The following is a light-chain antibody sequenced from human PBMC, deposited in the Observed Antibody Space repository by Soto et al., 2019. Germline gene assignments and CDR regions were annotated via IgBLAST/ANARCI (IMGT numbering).Light chain of an antibody. CDR3: QQSSHWPPV. CDR2: ASS. Sequence: EIVLTQSPATLSLSPGSRVTLSCRASQSVCRSLAWYQQKAGQAPRLLIYASSNRATGIPARFSGSGSGTDFTLTITSLEPEDSAVYYCQQSSHWPPVFGGGTRVEVK. V-gene: IGKV3-11*01. J-gene: IGKJ4*01. CDR1: QSVCRS.